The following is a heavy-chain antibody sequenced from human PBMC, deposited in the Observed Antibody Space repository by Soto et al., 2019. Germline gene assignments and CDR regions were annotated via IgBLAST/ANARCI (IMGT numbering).Heavy chain of an antibody. CDR1: GYTFTDYY. CDR2: INVNSGVT. CDR3: ARGVSGWSPFDL. V-gene: IGHV1-2*04. J-gene: IGHJ4*02. D-gene: IGHD6-19*01. Sequence: QVQLVQSGAEVKKPGASVKVSCTASGYTFTDYYVHWVRQAPGQGLEWMGWINVNSGVTNLAQKFQGWVTVSRDTSVSTAYMELNRLKSDDTAVFFCARGVSGWSPFDLWGQGTLVTVSS.